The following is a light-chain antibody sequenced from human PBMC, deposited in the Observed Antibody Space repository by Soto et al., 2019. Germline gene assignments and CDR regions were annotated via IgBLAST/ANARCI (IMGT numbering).Light chain of an antibody. V-gene: IGLV1-40*01. CDR2: GNY. Sequence: QSVLTQPPSVSGAPGQRVTISCTGSSSNIGAGFDVHWYQQLPGTAPKLLIYGNYNRPSGVPDRFSASKSGTSASLAITGLQDEDEADYYCQSYDSRLSAVLFGGGTQLTVL. CDR1: SSNIGAGFD. J-gene: IGLJ2*01. CDR3: QSYDSRLSAVL.